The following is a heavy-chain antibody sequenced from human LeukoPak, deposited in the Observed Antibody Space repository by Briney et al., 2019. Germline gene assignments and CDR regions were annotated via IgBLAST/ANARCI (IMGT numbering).Heavy chain of an antibody. D-gene: IGHD5-18*01. CDR3: AKRDTSNSFYFDY. J-gene: IGHJ4*02. CDR2: IVKSGGST. Sequence: GGSLRLSCATSGFTFSNYAVSWVRQAPGKGLEWVSAIVKSGGSTFYADSVKGRFTISRDNSKNTLYLQMNSLRAEDTAVYYCAKRDTSNSFYFDYWGQGTLVTVSS. V-gene: IGHV3-23*01. CDR1: GFTFSNYA.